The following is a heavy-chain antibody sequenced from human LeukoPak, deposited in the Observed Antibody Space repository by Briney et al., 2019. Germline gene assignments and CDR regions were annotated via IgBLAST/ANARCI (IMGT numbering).Heavy chain of an antibody. V-gene: IGHV3-21*01. D-gene: IGHD3-10*01. J-gene: IGHJ5*02. Sequence: GGSLRLSCAASGFTFSGYSMNWVRQAPGKGLEWVSSISSSSSYIYYADSVKGRFTISRDNAKNSLYLQMNSLRAEDTAVYYCARDRFITMVREPNWFDPWGQGTLVTVSS. CDR1: GFTFSGYS. CDR3: ARDRFITMVREPNWFDP. CDR2: ISSSSSYI.